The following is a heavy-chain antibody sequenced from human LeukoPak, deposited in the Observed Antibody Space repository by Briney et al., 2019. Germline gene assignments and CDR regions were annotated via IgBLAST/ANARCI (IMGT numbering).Heavy chain of an antibody. CDR3: AKFEGSFRDLDY. D-gene: IGHD3-10*01. V-gene: IGHV4-59*01. CDR2: IYYSGST. CDR1: GGSISSYC. J-gene: IGHJ4*02. Sequence: SETLSLTCTVSGGSISSYCWSWIRQPPGKGLEWIGYIYYSGSTNYNPSLKSRVTISVDTSKNQFSLKLSSVTAADTAVYYCAKFEGSFRDLDYWGQGTLVTVSS.